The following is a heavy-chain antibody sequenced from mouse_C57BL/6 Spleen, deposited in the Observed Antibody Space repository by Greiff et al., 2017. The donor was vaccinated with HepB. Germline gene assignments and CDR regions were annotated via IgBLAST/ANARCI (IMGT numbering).Heavy chain of an antibody. Sequence: QVHVKQPGTELVKPGASVKLSCKASGYTFTSYWMHWVKQRPGQGLEWIGNINPSNGGTNYNEKFKSKATLIVDKSSSTAYMKLSSLTSEDSAVYYCARSWDYYGSAYYYAMDYWGQGTSVTVSS. V-gene: IGHV1-53*01. J-gene: IGHJ4*01. CDR2: INPSNGGT. CDR1: GYTFTSYW. D-gene: IGHD1-1*01. CDR3: ARSWDYYGSAYYYAMDY.